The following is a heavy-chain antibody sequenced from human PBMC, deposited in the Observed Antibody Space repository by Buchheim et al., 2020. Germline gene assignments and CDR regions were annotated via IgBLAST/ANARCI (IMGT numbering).Heavy chain of an antibody. CDR1: GFTFSSYE. CDR2: ISSSGSTI. Sequence: EVQLVESGGGLVQPGGSLRLSCVASGFTFSSYEMNWVRQAPGKGLEWVSYISSSGSTIYYADSVKGRFTISRDNAKNSMYLQMNSLRAEDTAVDYCARDLGQEVVPATILYYYYGMDVWGQGTT. J-gene: IGHJ6*02. D-gene: IGHD2-2*01. V-gene: IGHV3-48*03. CDR3: ARDLGQEVVPATILYYYYGMDV.